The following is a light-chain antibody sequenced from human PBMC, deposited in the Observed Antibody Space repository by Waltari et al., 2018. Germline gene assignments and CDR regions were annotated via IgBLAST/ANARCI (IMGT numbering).Light chain of an antibody. Sequence: DIQMTQSPSSLSASVGDRVTITCRASHSISTYLHWYQQKPGKAPKLLVYASSNFQTGVSSRFSGSGSGTDFTLTISSLEPEDFATYYCQQTYGSPPTFGPGTKVDI. J-gene: IGKJ3*01. CDR1: HSISTY. V-gene: IGKV1-39*01. CDR2: ASS. CDR3: QQTYGSPPT.